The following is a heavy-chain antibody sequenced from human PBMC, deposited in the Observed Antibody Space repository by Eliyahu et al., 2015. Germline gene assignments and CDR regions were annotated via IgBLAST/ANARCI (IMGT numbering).Heavy chain of an antibody. CDR3: ARLLSYGSGTISGAFDI. CDR1: GYTFXSYX. Sequence: QVQLVQSGAEVKKPGASVXVSCKASGYTFXSYXXHWVRQAPGQGLEWMGIINPSGGSTSYAQKFQGRVTMTRDTSTSTVYMELSSLRSEDTAVYYCARLLSYGSGTISGAFDIWGQGTMVTVSS. J-gene: IGHJ3*02. CDR2: INPSGGST. V-gene: IGHV1-46*01. D-gene: IGHD3-10*01.